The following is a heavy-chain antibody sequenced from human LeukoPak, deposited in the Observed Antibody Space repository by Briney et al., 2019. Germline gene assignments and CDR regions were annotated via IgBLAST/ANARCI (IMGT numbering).Heavy chain of an antibody. D-gene: IGHD5-24*01. CDR3: ARVGDGLNDAFDI. V-gene: IGHV1-2*06. CDR2: INPNSGGT. J-gene: IGHJ3*02. Sequence: ASVKVSCKASGYTFTGYYMNWVRLAPGQGLEWMGRINPNSGGTNYAQKFQGRVTMTRDTSISTAYMELSRLRSDDTAVYYCARVGDGLNDAFDIWGRGTMVTVSS. CDR1: GYTFTGYY.